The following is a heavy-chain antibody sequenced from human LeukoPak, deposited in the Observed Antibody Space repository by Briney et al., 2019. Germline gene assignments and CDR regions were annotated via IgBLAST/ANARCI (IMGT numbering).Heavy chain of an antibody. CDR2: INPNRGDT. CDR3: ARDLDGPRAFDI. V-gene: IGHV1-2*02. Sequence: ASVKVSCKASGYTFTGYYMHWVRQAPGQGLEWMGWINPNRGDTNYAQKFQGRVTVTRDTSINTVYMELSSLRSDDTAVYYCARDLDGPRAFDIWGQGTLVTVSS. D-gene: IGHD5-24*01. J-gene: IGHJ3*02. CDR1: GYTFTGYY.